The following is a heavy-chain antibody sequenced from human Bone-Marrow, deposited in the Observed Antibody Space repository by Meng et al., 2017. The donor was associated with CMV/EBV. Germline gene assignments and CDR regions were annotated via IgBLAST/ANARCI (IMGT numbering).Heavy chain of an antibody. Sequence: GSLRLSCTVSGGSISSYYWSWIRQPPGKGLEWIGYIYFSGSTNYNPSLKSRVTISVDTSKNQFSLKLSSVTAADTAVYYCARGIITIFGVVHDAFDIWGQGTMVTVSS. J-gene: IGHJ3*02. CDR2: IYFSGST. CDR1: GGSISSYY. D-gene: IGHD3-3*01. CDR3: ARGIITIFGVVHDAFDI. V-gene: IGHV4-59*01.